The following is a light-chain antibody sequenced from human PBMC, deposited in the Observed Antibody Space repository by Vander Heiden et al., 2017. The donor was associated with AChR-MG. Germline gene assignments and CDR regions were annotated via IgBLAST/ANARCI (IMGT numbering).Light chain of an antibody. CDR3: QSYDSSLSGFWV. J-gene: IGLJ3*02. V-gene: IGLV1-40*01. CDR1: SSNIGAGYD. Sequence: QSVLTQPPSVSGAPGQRVTISCSGSSSNIGAGYDEHWYQQLPGTAPKLLIYGNSKRPSGVPDRFSGSKSGTSASLAITGLQAEDEADYYCQSYDSSLSGFWVFGGGTKLTVL. CDR2: GNS.